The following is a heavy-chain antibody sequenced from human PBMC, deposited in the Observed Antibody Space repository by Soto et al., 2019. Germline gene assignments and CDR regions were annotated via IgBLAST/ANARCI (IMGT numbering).Heavy chain of an antibody. Sequence: GGSLRLSCAASGFTFSSYSMNWVRQAPGKGLEWVSYISSSSSTIYYADSVKGRFTISRDNAKNSLYLQMNSLRAEDTAVYYCAREGSSSGPDYEYWGQGTLVTVSS. V-gene: IGHV3-48*01. D-gene: IGHD3-22*01. CDR1: GFTFSSYS. J-gene: IGHJ4*02. CDR2: ISSSSSTI. CDR3: AREGSSSGPDYEY.